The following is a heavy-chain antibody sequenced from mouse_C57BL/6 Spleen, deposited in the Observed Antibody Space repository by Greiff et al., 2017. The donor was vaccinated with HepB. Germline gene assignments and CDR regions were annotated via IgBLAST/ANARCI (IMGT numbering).Heavy chain of an antibody. CDR1: GFTFSSYA. J-gene: IGHJ3*01. CDR2: ISDGGSYT. Sequence: DVKLVESGGGLVKPGGSLKLSCAASGFTFSSYAMSWVRQTPEKRLEWVATISDGGSYTYYPDNVKGRFTISRDNAKNHLYLQMSHLKSEDTAMYYCARDSTVVPPWFAYWGQGTLVTVSA. V-gene: IGHV5-4*01. D-gene: IGHD1-1*01. CDR3: ARDSTVVPPWFAY.